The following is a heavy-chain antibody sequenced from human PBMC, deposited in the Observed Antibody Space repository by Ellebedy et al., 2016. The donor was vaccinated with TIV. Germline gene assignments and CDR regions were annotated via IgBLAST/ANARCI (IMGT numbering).Heavy chain of an antibody. CDR3: VRAMHY. V-gene: IGHV3-7*01. Sequence: GGSLRLSXVASDFSNFWMNWVRQAPGKGLEWVANINEDGSKIHYVDSVKGRFTTSRDNAKKSLYLQMNSLRGEDTAVYYCVRAMHYWGQGTLVTVSS. J-gene: IGHJ4*02. CDR2: INEDGSKI. CDR1: DFSNFW.